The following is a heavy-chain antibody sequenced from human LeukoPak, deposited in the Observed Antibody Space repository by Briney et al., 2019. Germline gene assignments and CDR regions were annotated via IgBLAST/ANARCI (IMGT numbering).Heavy chain of an antibody. CDR1: GGSISSGSYY. V-gene: IGHV4-61*02. CDR3: ARARFMITFGGVNDAFDI. CDR2: IYTSGST. D-gene: IGHD3-16*01. Sequence: PSQTLSPTCTVSGGSISSGSYYWSWIRQPAGKGLEWIGRIYTSGSTNYNPSLKSRVTISVDTSKNQFSLKLSSVTAADTAVYYCARARFMITFGGVNDAFDIWGQGTMVTVSS. J-gene: IGHJ3*02.